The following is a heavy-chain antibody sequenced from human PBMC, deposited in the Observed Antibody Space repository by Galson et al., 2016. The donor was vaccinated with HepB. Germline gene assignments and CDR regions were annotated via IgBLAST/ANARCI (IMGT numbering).Heavy chain of an antibody. D-gene: IGHD3-10*01. CDR2: ISAYNGNT. CDR1: GYTFTSYG. CDR3: ARDLIFAGTFDR. V-gene: IGHV1-18*01. Sequence: SVKVSCKASGYTFTSYGISWVRQAPGQGLEWVGWISAYNGNTNYAQKLQGRVTMTTDTSTSTAYMELRSLRSDDTAVYYCARDLIFAGTFDRWGQGTLVTVSS. J-gene: IGHJ4*02.